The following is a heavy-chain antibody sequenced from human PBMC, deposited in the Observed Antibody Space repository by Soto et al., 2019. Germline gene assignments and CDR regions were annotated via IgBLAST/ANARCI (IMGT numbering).Heavy chain of an antibody. CDR1: GDSVSNHF. CDR3: ARHPRTSGGERTFDY. D-gene: IGHD2-21*01. V-gene: IGHV4-59*08. J-gene: IGHJ4*02. CDR2: IHYSGTA. Sequence: SETLSLTCTVSGDSVSNHFWSWIRQPPGKGLEWIAFIHYSGTANYNPSLRSRVTISVDTPKNQFSLRLTSVTAADTAVYYCARHPRTSGGERTFDYWGQGTMVTVSS.